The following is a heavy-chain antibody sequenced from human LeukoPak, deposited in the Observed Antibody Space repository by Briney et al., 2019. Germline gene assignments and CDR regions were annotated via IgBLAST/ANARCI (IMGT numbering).Heavy chain of an antibody. CDR2: MNPNSGNT. J-gene: IGHJ4*02. D-gene: IGHD5-12*01. CDR3: ASYSGYDQGLNY. V-gene: IGHV1-8*01. CDR1: GYTFTSYD. Sequence: ASVKVSCKASGYTFTSYDINWVRQAPGQGLEWMGWMNPNSGNTGYAQKFQGRVTMTRNTSISTAYMELSSLRSEDTAVYYCASYSGYDQGLNYWGQGTLVTVSS.